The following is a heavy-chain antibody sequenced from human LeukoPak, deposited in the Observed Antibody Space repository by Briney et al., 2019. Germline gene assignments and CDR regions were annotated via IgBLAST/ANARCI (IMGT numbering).Heavy chain of an antibody. J-gene: IGHJ5*02. Sequence: GGALQISCQGSGCSFTSYWVGWVRQLPGKGLEGMGIIYPGDSDTRYSPSFQGQVTISADKSISTAYLQWSSLKASDTAMYYCARRYSSGPFKWFDPWGQGTLVTVSS. CDR3: ARRYSSGPFKWFDP. V-gene: IGHV5-51*01. D-gene: IGHD6-19*01. CDR1: GCSFTSYW. CDR2: IYPGDSDT.